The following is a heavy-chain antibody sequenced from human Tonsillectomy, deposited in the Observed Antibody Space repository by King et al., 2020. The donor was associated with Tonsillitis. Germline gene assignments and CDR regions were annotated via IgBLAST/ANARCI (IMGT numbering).Heavy chain of an antibody. CDR3: AKDEGPYSLYYFDY. CDR2: ISYDGSIK. V-gene: IGHV3-30*18. D-gene: IGHD2-15*01. Sequence: QLVQSGGGVVQPGRSLRLSCAASGFTFSSYGMHWVRQAPGKGLEWVAVISYDGSIKYYADSVKGRFTISRDNSKNTLYLQMNSLRAEDTAVYYCAKDEGPYSLYYFDYWGQGTLVTVSS. CDR1: GFTFSSYG. J-gene: IGHJ4*02.